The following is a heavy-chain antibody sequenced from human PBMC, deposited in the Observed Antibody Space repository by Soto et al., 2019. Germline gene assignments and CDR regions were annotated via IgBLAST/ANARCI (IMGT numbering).Heavy chain of an antibody. CDR3: ARDADPNMVDYFGY. CDR2: LSYDETNT. D-gene: IGHD3-10*01. Sequence: QVQLVESGGGVVQPGRSLRLSCVVSGFTFSGYAMHWVRQSPGRGLEWVSVLSYDETNTYYADSVKGRFTISRDDSKITLYLQMNILRADDTAVYYCARDADPNMVDYFGYWGQGTLVTVSP. V-gene: IGHV3-30-3*01. CDR1: GFTFSGYA. J-gene: IGHJ4*02.